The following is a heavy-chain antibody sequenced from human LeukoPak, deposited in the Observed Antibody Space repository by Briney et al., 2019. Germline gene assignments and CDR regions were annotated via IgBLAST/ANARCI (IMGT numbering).Heavy chain of an antibody. Sequence: SGGSLRLSCGASGFTFISYAMSWVRQAPGKGLEWVSTISAGGGDTYYADSVKGRFTISRDNSKNTLYLQMHSLRAEDTAVYYCAKQLGYCSDGSCYFESWGQGTLVTVSS. D-gene: IGHD2-15*01. CDR3: AKQLGYCSDGSCYFES. J-gene: IGHJ4*02. V-gene: IGHV3-23*01. CDR1: GFTFISYA. CDR2: ISAGGGDT.